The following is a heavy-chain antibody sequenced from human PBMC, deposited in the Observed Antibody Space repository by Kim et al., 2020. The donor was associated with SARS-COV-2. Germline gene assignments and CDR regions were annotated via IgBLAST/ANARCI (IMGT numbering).Heavy chain of an antibody. CDR3: ATKITMIVVGKYWYFDL. J-gene: IGHJ2*01. Sequence: ASVKVSCKVSGYTLTELSTHWVRQAPGKGLEWMGGFDPEDGETIYAQKFQGRVTMTEDTSTDTAYMELSSLRSEDTAVYYCATKITMIVVGKYWYFDLWGRGTLVTVSS. V-gene: IGHV1-24*01. CDR1: GYTLTELS. D-gene: IGHD3-22*01. CDR2: FDPEDGET.